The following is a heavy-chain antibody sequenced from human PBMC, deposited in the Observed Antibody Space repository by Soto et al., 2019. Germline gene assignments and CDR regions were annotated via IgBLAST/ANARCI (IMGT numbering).Heavy chain of an antibody. V-gene: IGHV5-51*01. CDR2: IFTRDSET. CDR3: ARGYFDSGHGYDL. D-gene: IGHD3-10*01. Sequence: LGESLKISCKGPGHLFNNHWIGWVRQTPGKGLEWMGLIFTRDSETKTSPSFQGHVSFSVDNSINTVYLQWTSLKTTDTGIYFCARGYFDSGHGYDLWGQGTLVTGS. CDR1: GHLFNNHW. J-gene: IGHJ5*02.